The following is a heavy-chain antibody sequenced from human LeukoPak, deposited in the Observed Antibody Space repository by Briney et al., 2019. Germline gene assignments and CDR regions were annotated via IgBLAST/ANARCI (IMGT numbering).Heavy chain of an antibody. Sequence: GESLRISCKGSGYSFTSYWVAWVRQMPGKGLEWMGIIYPGDSDTRYSPSFQGQVTISADKAISTAYLQLSSLKASDTAMYYCARGGLSRTLRSLDYWGQGTLVTVSS. D-gene: IGHD1-7*01. CDR1: GYSFTSYW. CDR2: IYPGDSDT. V-gene: IGHV5-51*01. CDR3: ARGGLSRTLRSLDY. J-gene: IGHJ4*02.